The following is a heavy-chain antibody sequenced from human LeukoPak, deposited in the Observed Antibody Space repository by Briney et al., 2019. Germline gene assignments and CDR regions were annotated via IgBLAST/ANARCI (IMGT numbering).Heavy chain of an antibody. Sequence: GGSLRLSCAASGLTFSDYYMSWIRQAPGKGLEWVSYISSSGSTIYYADSVKGRFTISRDNAKNSLYLQMNSLRAEDTAVYYCARVGDPYYYYMDVWGKGTTVTVSS. J-gene: IGHJ6*03. CDR2: ISSSGSTI. CDR3: ARVGDPYYYYMDV. V-gene: IGHV3-11*04. CDR1: GLTFSDYY.